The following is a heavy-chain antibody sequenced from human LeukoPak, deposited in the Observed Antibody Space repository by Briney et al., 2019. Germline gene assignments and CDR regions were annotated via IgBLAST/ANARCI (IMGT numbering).Heavy chain of an antibody. CDR3: AREPHSYYYYYGMDV. CDR2: ISSSSSYI. CDR1: GFTFSSYS. D-gene: IGHD1-14*01. Sequence: GGSLRLSCAASGFTFSSYSTNWVRQAPGKGLEWVSSISSSSSYIYYADSVKGRFTISRDNAKNSLYLQMNSLRAEDTAVYYCAREPHSYYYYYGMDVWGKGTTVTVSS. V-gene: IGHV3-21*01. J-gene: IGHJ6*04.